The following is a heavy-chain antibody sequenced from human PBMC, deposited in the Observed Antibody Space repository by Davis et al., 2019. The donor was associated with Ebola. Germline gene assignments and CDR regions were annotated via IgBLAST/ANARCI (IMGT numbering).Heavy chain of an antibody. CDR3: ARAAGPADY. Sequence: SETLSLTCDVSGESFSGYFWSWIRQTPGKGLEWIVESSHTGKTNYNPSLKSRVSTSVDNSKNQLSLTLNSVTAADTAVYYCARAAGPADYWGQGTLVTVSS. CDR1: GESFSGYF. CDR2: SSHTGKT. V-gene: IGHV4-34*01. D-gene: IGHD1-14*01. J-gene: IGHJ4*02.